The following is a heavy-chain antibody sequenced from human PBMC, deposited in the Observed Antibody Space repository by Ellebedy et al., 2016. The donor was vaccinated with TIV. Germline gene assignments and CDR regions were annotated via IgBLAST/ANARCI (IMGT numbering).Heavy chain of an antibody. D-gene: IGHD4-17*01. CDR2: ISSSSSYI. CDR1: GFTFSSYA. J-gene: IGHJ6*02. CDR3: ARDRENGDYGLYYYYYYGMDV. Sequence: GESLKISCAASGFTFSSYAMSWVRQAPGKGLEWVSSISSSSSYIYYADSVKGRFTISRDNAKNSLYLQMNSLRAEDTAVYYCARDRENGDYGLYYYYYYGMDVWGQGTTVTVSS. V-gene: IGHV3-21*01.